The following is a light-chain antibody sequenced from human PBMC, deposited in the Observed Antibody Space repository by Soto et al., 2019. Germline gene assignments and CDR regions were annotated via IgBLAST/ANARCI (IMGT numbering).Light chain of an antibody. CDR2: ATS. V-gene: IGKV3-20*01. J-gene: IGKJ2*02. CDR3: QQFGSSRTCS. CDR1: QSVNSGY. Sequence: IVLTQSPGTLSLSPGERATLSCRASQSVNSGYLAWYQQKPGQAPRLLIYATSIRTTDFTDRFSGSGTGKDFSPPICGVEPEDYAGCCCHCQQFGSSRTCSFSQGTTLEIK.